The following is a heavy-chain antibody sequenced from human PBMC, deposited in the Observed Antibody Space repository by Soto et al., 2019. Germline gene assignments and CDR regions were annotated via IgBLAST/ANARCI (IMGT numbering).Heavy chain of an antibody. V-gene: IGHV3-74*01. Sequence: EVQLVESGGGLVRPGGSLRLSCAASGFTFSYYWMHWVRQAPGKGLVWVSRIHSDGSSTTYADFVKGRFIISRDNARNTVDLQMNSVRVEDTAVYYCAREARGPFDIWGQGSMVTVSS. CDR1: GFTFSYYW. D-gene: IGHD1-26*01. J-gene: IGHJ3*02. CDR2: IHSDGSST. CDR3: AREARGPFDI.